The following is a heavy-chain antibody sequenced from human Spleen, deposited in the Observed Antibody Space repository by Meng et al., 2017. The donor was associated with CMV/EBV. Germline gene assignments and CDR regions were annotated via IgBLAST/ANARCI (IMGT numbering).Heavy chain of an antibody. V-gene: IGHV5-51*01. Sequence: GESLKISCKGSGYRFGSYWIGWVRQMPGKGLEWMGTIYPDDSDPRYSPSFQGQVTISADKSISTAYLQWSSLKASDTAMYYCARLRGYCSGGSCYRGRGGYYGMDVWGQGTTVTVSS. CDR3: ARLRGYCSGGSCYRGRGGYYGMDV. J-gene: IGHJ6*02. CDR2: IYPDDSDP. D-gene: IGHD2-15*01. CDR1: GYRFGSYW.